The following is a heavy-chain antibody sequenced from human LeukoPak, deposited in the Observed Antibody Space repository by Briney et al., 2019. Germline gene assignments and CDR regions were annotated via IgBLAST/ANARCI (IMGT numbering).Heavy chain of an antibody. V-gene: IGHV3-53*01. CDR1: GFTVSSSY. CDR2: IYARDST. Sequence: GGSLGLSCAASGFTVSSSYISWVRQAPGKGLEWVSVIYARDSTYYADSVKGRFIISRDNSKNTVYLQMDSLRAEDTAVYYCARSYTHYDFWSGYTYQNYFDPWGQGTLVTVSS. D-gene: IGHD3-3*01. CDR3: ARSYTHYDFWSGYTYQNYFDP. J-gene: IGHJ5*02.